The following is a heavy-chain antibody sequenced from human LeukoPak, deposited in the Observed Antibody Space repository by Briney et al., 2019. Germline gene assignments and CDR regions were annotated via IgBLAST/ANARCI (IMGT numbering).Heavy chain of an antibody. Sequence: GGSLTLSCAASGFIFSSYSMNWVRHAPGKGLEWVSSISSTSTYIHYADSLKGRFTISRDNARNSLYLQINSLRVEDTAVYYCARVQRGEMATFDYWGQGTLVTVSS. J-gene: IGHJ4*02. CDR3: ARVQRGEMATFDY. V-gene: IGHV3-21*01. D-gene: IGHD5-24*01. CDR1: GFIFSSYS. CDR2: ISSTSTYI.